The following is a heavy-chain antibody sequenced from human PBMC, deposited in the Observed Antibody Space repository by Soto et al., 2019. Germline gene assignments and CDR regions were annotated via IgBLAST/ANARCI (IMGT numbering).Heavy chain of an antibody. CDR2: IVVGSGNT. CDR1: GFTFTSSA. J-gene: IGHJ3*02. V-gene: IGHV1-58*02. Sequence: QMQLVQSGPEVKKPGTSVKVSCKASGFTFTSSAMQWVRQARGQRLEWIGWIVVGSGNTNYAQKFQERVTITRDMSXXTXYKXLSSLRSEDTAVYYCAASYDSSGYQKGNYPDAFDIWGQGTMVTVSS. CDR3: AASYDSSGYQKGNYPDAFDI. D-gene: IGHD3-22*01.